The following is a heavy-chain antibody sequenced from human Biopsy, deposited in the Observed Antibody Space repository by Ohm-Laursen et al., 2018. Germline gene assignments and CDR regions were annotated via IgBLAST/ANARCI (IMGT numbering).Heavy chain of an antibody. CDR3: AHSAGSDGFNVDFDY. J-gene: IGHJ4*02. Sequence: TQTLTLTCTFSGFSLSTTAVGVGWIRQPPGKALEWLALIYWSGDKRYSPSLKSRLTITKDTSKSQVVLTMTNMDPVDTATYYCAHSAGSDGFNVDFDYWGQGTLVTVPS. V-gene: IGHV2-5*01. CDR2: IYWSGDK. CDR1: GFSLSTTAVG. D-gene: IGHD5-24*01.